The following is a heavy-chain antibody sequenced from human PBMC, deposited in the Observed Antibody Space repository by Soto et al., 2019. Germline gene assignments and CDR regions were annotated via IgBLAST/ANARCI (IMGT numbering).Heavy chain of an antibody. D-gene: IGHD3-10*01. Sequence: SETLSLTCTVSGGSISSSSYYWGWIRQPPWKGLEWIGSIYYSGSTYYNPSLKSRVTISVDTSKNQFSLKLSSVTAADRAVYYCARQYYYGSGSPPNYYGMDVWGQGTTVTVSS. J-gene: IGHJ6*02. V-gene: IGHV4-39*01. CDR2: IYYSGST. CDR3: ARQYYYGSGSPPNYYGMDV. CDR1: GGSISSSSYY.